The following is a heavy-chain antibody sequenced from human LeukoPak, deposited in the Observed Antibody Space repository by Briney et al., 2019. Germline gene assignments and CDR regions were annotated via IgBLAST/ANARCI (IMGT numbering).Heavy chain of an antibody. J-gene: IGHJ4*02. CDR2: IGTAGDT. V-gene: IGHV3-13*01. D-gene: IGHD4-23*01. CDR3: VRGDYGGNPDY. Sequence: GGSLRLSCAASGFTFSSYDMHWVRQATGKGLEWVSAIGTAGDTYYPGSVKGRFTISRENAKNSLYLQMNSLRAGDTAVYYCVRGDYGGNPDYWGQGTLVTVSS. CDR1: GFTFSSYD.